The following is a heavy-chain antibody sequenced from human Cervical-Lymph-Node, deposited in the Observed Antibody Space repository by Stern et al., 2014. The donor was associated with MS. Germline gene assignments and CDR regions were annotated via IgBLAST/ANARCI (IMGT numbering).Heavy chain of an antibody. CDR1: GGSISRSKW. V-gene: IGHV4-4*02. J-gene: IGHJ3*01. CDR2: VSHLGST. CDR3: ASGHDAFAL. Sequence: QLQLQESGTGVVKPSGTLSLTCVVSGGSISRSKWRSWVRQPPGKGLEWIGEVSHLGSTNYNPSLKSRVSISLDKSNNQVSLKMDSVTAADTAVYYCASGHDAFALWGQGTLVTVSS.